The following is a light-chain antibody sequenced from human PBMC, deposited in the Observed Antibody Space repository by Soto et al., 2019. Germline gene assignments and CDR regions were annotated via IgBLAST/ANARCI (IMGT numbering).Light chain of an antibody. Sequence: QSALTQPPSASGSPGQSVTISCTGTTSDVGGYKYVSWYQHHPGKAPKLMIYEVSKRPSGVPDRFSGSKSGNTASLTVSGLQAKDEADYYCSSYAGSNNLVFGGGTKLTVL. J-gene: IGLJ2*01. CDR2: EVS. V-gene: IGLV2-8*01. CDR3: SSYAGSNNLV. CDR1: TSDVGGYKY.